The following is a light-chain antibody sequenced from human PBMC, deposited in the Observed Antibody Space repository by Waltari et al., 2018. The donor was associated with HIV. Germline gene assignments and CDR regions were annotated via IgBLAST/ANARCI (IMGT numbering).Light chain of an antibody. CDR3: QQYYRTPPA. CDR1: QSILSNSNKKNY. J-gene: IGKJ1*01. V-gene: IGKV4-1*01. Sequence: DVVMTQSPDALVGSLGERVTINCKSSQSILSNSNKKNYLAWYHQRPGQPPKLLVYWASTRESVVPARCSGSGSGTDFTLTITNLQAEDAAIYYCQQYYRTPPAFGQGTKVEI. CDR2: WAS.